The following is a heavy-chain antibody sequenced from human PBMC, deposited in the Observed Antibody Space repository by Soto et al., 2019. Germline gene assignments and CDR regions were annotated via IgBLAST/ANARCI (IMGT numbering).Heavy chain of an antibody. CDR2: ISYDGSNN. J-gene: IGHJ6*02. CDR1: GFTFSSYS. D-gene: IGHD2-2*01. CDR3: ARGGDIVVVPAPYYYYGMDV. Sequence: HPGGPLRLSCEASGFTFSSYSMNWVRQAPGKGLERVAIISYDGSNNYYADSVKGRFTISRDNSKNTLYLQMNSLRAEDTAVYYCARGGDIVVVPAPYYYYGMDVWGQGTTVTVSS. V-gene: IGHV3-30*04.